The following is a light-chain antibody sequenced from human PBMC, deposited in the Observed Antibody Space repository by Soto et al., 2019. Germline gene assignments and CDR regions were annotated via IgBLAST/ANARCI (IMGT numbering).Light chain of an antibody. Sequence: EIVLTQSPATLSLSPGERATLSCRASQSVGNNLAWYQQKPGQAPGLLIYEASTRATGIPDRFSGSGSGTDFTLTISGLQSEDFAVYYCQQYNNWPRTFGQGTKVDIK. CDR3: QQYNNWPRT. V-gene: IGKV3D-15*01. J-gene: IGKJ1*01. CDR2: EAS. CDR1: QSVGNN.